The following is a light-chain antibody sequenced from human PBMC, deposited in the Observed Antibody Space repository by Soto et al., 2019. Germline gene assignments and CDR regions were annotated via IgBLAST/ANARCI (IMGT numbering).Light chain of an antibody. CDR3: NSYTSSSTYV. CDR1: SSDVGGFNY. CDR2: DVT. J-gene: IGLJ1*01. V-gene: IGLV2-14*03. Sequence: SVLTQPAYVSVSPGQSITISCTGTSSDVGGFNYVSWYQQHPGKAPKLMIYDVTNRPSGVSYRFSGSKSGNTASLTISGLQAEDEADYYCNSYTSSSTYVFGTGTKVT.